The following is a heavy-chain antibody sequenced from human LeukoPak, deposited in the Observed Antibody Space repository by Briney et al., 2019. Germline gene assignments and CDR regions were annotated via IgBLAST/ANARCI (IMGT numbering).Heavy chain of an antibody. CDR1: GFTFSSYA. CDR3: AKDSHYYDSSGNKRGDAFDI. Sequence: GGSLRLSCAASGFTFSSYAMSWVRQAPGKGLEWVSAISGSGGSTYYADSVKGRFTISRDNSKNTLYLQMNSLRAEDTAVYYCAKDSHYYDSSGNKRGDAFDIWGQGTMVTVSS. J-gene: IGHJ3*02. V-gene: IGHV3-23*01. CDR2: ISGSGGST. D-gene: IGHD3-22*01.